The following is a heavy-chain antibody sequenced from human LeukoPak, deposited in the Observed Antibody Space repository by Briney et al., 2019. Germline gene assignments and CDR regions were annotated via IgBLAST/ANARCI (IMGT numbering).Heavy chain of an antibody. D-gene: IGHD7-27*01. CDR3: ASSRNTGGYFDY. CDR1: GGSFSGYY. J-gene: IGHJ4*02. V-gene: IGHV4-34*01. Sequence: PSETLSLTCAVYGGSFSGYYWSWLRQPPGKGLEWIGEINHSGSTNHNPSLKSRVTISVDTSKNQFSLKLSSVTAADTAVYYCASSRNTGGYFDYWGQGTLVTVSS. CDR2: INHSGST.